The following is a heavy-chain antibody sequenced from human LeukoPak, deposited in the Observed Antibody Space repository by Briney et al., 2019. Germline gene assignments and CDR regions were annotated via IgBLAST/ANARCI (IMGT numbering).Heavy chain of an antibody. D-gene: IGHD6-19*01. CDR1: GYTFTGYY. Sequence: GASVKVSGKASGYTFTGYYMHWVRQAPGQGLEWMGWINPNSGGTNYAQKLQGRVTMTTDTSTSTAYMELRSLRSDDTAVYYCAKVVSWLGVGYMDVWGKGTTVTISS. CDR3: AKVVSWLGVGYMDV. V-gene: IGHV1-2*02. CDR2: INPNSGGT. J-gene: IGHJ6*03.